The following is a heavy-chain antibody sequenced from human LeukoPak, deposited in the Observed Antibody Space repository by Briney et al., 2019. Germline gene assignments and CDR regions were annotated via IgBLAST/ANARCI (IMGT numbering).Heavy chain of an antibody. CDR3: ARALTTRYDILTGYLDY. CDR1: GFTFSDYY. D-gene: IGHD3-9*01. V-gene: IGHV3-11*04. J-gene: IGHJ4*02. Sequence: GGSLRLSCAASGFTFSDYYMSWIRQAPGKGLEWVSYISSSGSTIYYADSVKGRFTISRDNAKNSLYLQMNSLRAEDTAAYYCARALTTRYDILTGYLDYWGQGTLVTVSS. CDR2: ISSSGSTI.